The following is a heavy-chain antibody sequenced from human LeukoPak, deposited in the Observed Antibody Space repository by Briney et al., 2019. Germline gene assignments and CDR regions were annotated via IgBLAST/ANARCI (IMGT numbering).Heavy chain of an antibody. V-gene: IGHV3-30*02. D-gene: IGHD3-9*01. CDR3: VRDLTSGARFDF. CDR2: LRYDGSNT. CDR1: GFTFRSYG. Sequence: GGSLRLSCVASGFTFRSYGMYWVRQAPGKGLEWVTFLRYDGSNTYYADSVKGRFTISRDNFRDTVFLELTTLRPEDTGLYYCVRDLTSGARFDFWGPGTLVTVSS. J-gene: IGHJ4*01.